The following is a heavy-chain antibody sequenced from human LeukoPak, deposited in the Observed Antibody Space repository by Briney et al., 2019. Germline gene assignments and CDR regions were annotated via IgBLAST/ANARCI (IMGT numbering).Heavy chain of an antibody. CDR3: ARGSRYCSSTSCFYWYFDL. Sequence: SETLSLTCAVYGWSFSGYYWSWIRQPPGKGLEWIGEINHSGSTNYNPSLKSRVTISVDTSKNQFSLKLSSVTAADTAVYYCARGSRYCSSTSCFYWYFDLWGRGTLVTVSS. CDR1: GWSFSGYY. V-gene: IGHV4-34*01. CDR2: INHSGST. J-gene: IGHJ2*01. D-gene: IGHD2-2*01.